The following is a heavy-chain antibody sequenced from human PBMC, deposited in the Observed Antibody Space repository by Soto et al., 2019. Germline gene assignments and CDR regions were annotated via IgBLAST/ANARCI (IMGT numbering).Heavy chain of an antibody. J-gene: IGHJ4*02. CDR2: ISGSGGST. V-gene: IGHV3-23*01. CDR1: GXXXXSXA. Sequence: EVQLLESGGGLVQPGGSLXXSCXXXGXXXXSXAXSXVRQAPGKGLEWVSAISGSGGSTYYADSVKGRFTISRDNSKNTLYLQMNSLRAEDTAVYYCAKRYIQYSSGWQLGNWGQGTLVTVSS. D-gene: IGHD6-19*01. CDR3: AKRYIQYSSGWQLGN.